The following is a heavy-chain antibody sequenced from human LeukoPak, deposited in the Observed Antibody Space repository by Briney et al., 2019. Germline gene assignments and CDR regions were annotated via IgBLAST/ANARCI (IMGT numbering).Heavy chain of an antibody. V-gene: IGHV4-59*08. CDR2: IYYSGST. CDR1: GGSITGYY. Sequence: SETLSLTCTVSGGSITGYYWNWIRQPPGKGLEWIGYIYYSGSTYYNPSLKSRVTISVDTSENQFSLKLNSVTAADTAVYYCARQGGVATTFDYWGQGTLVTVSS. CDR3: ARQGGVATTFDY. J-gene: IGHJ4*02. D-gene: IGHD5-12*01.